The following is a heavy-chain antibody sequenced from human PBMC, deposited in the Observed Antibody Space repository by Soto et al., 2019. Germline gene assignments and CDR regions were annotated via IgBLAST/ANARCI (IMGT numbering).Heavy chain of an antibody. D-gene: IGHD5-12*01. V-gene: IGHV3-23*01. CDR1: EFSFNSYA. Sequence: EVHLLESGGGLVQPGGSLSFSGAASEFSFNSYALVWVCRAPGKGLEWFSVIRARGGSSYFAAPVKCRFTFSRDNSKNVLSLEMNSLRAEDTAIYFCAKGSIEYSASVDNWGQGTLVLVSS. CDR2: IRARGGSS. J-gene: IGHJ4*02. CDR3: AKGSIEYSASVDN.